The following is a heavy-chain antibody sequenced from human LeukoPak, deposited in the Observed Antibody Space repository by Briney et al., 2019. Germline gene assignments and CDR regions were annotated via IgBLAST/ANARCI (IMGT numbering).Heavy chain of an antibody. V-gene: IGHV1-24*01. CDR3: ATDQPRRLVLTFFDY. CDR1: GYTLTELS. CDR2: FDPEDGET. J-gene: IGHJ4*02. Sequence: ASVKVSCKVSGYTLTELSMHWVRQAPGKGLEWMGGFDPEDGETIYAQKLQGRVTMTEDTSTDTAYMELSSLRSEDTAVYYCATDQPRRLVLTFFDYWGQGTLVTVSS. D-gene: IGHD6-19*01.